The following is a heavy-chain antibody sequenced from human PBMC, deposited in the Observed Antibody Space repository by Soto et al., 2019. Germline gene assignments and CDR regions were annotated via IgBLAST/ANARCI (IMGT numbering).Heavy chain of an antibody. V-gene: IGHV1-18*01. D-gene: IGHD3-3*01. CDR3: ARDDFWSGYPSFAY. CDR1: GYTFTSYG. Sequence: GAPGKVSCEASGYTFTSYGISWVRQAPGQGLEWMGWISAYNGNTNYAQKLQGRVTMTTDTSTSTAYMELRSLRSDDTAVYYCARDDFWSGYPSFAYWGQGTLVTVSS. CDR2: ISAYNGNT. J-gene: IGHJ4*02.